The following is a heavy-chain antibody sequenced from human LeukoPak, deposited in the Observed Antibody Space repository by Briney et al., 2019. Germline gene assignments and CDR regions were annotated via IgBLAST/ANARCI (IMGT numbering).Heavy chain of an antibody. V-gene: IGHV4-39*07. CDR1: GGSISSSSYY. D-gene: IGHD5-18*01. CDR2: IYYSGST. Sequence: PSETLSLTCTVSGGSISSSSYYWGWIRQPPGKGLEWIGSIYYSGSTYYNPSLKSRVTISLDTSKNQFSLKLTSVTAADTAVYYCARAHSSVVTTMAHFDYWGQGTLVTVSS. J-gene: IGHJ4*02. CDR3: ARAHSSVVTTMAHFDY.